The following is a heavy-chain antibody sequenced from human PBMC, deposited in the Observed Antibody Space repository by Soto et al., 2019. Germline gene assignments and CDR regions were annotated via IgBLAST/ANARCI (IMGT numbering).Heavy chain of an antibody. V-gene: IGHV4-30-4*01. Sequence: PSETLSLTCTVSGGSISSGDYYWSWIRQPPGKGLKWIGNINHRGRTYYNPSLKSRVTISEDTSKNQFSLKLSSVTAADTAVYYCARGAGYCSRGSCYRAGVYFDQWGQGTQVTVSS. J-gene: IGHJ4*02. CDR1: GGSISSGDYY. CDR3: ARGAGYCSRGSCYRAGVYFDQ. CDR2: INHRGRT. D-gene: IGHD2-15*01.